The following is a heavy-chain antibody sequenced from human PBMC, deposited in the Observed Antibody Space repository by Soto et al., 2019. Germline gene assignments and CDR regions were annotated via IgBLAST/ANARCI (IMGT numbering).Heavy chain of an antibody. CDR3: ARDRGSGLRDFDY. CDR1: GFTFKNFA. CDR2: ISYAGTNK. J-gene: IGHJ4*02. V-gene: IGHV3-30-3*01. Sequence: GGSLRLSCSASGFTFKNFAMHWVRQAPGKGLEWVAVISYAGTNKYYADSVKGRFTMSGDDSENTVYLQMNSLRVEDTAVYFCARDRGSGLRDFDYWGQGTLVTVSS. D-gene: IGHD6-19*01.